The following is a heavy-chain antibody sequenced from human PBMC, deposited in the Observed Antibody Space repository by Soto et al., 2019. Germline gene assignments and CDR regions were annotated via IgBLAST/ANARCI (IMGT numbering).Heavy chain of an antibody. Sequence: PSETLSLTCTVSGVSITSYYWNWIRQIPEKGLEWIGFIHYSGGSKFNPSLKSRLSMSVDTSKNQYSLRLNFLTAADTAIYYCARWGDTAGISLPAFDVCGQGAMVIVSS. D-gene: IGHD2-21*02. CDR1: GVSITSYY. CDR2: IHYSGGS. J-gene: IGHJ3*01. V-gene: IGHV4-59*08. CDR3: ARWGDTAGISLPAFDV.